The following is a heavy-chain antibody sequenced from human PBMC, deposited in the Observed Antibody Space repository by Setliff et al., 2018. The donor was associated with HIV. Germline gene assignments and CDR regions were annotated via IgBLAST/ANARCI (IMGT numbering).Heavy chain of an antibody. V-gene: IGHV3-23*01. CDR3: AKVIASSGYYGYYFDY. D-gene: IGHD3-22*01. CDR1: GFTVSNNY. CDR2: ISGNGGST. J-gene: IGHJ4*02. Sequence: PGGSLRLSCVGSGFTVSNNYMIWVRQAPGKGLEWVSGISGNGGSTYYADSVKGRFTISKDISNKTLYLHMNTLRAEDTAVYYCAKVIASSGYYGYYFDYRGQGSLVTVSS.